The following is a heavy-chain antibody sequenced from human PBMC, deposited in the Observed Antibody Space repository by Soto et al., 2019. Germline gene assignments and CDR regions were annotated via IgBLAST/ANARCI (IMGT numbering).Heavy chain of an antibody. CDR3: ASGTDVVVAAAISRDAFDI. Sequence: QVQLQQWGAGLLKPSETLSLTCAVYGGSFSGYYWSWIRQPPGKGLEWIGEINHSGSTNYNPSLKSRVTISVDTYKNQFSLKLSSVTAADTAVSSCASGTDVVVAAAISRDAFDICGQGTMVTVSS. J-gene: IGHJ3*02. CDR1: GGSFSGYY. V-gene: IGHV4-34*01. CDR2: INHSGST. D-gene: IGHD2-2*01.